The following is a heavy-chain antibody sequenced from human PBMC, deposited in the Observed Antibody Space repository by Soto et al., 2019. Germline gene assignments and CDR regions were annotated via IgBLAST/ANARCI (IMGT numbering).Heavy chain of an antibody. D-gene: IGHD5-12*01. J-gene: IGHJ4*02. CDR1: GYTFTAYW. Sequence: GESLNISCKGSGYTFTAYWIAWVRQMPGKGLEWMGAIYPGDSETKYRPSFQGQVTFSADKSISTAYLHWSGLKASDTARYYGARHSGSYYDLWGQGTLVTVSS. CDR2: IYPGDSET. CDR3: ARHSGSYYDL. V-gene: IGHV5-51*01.